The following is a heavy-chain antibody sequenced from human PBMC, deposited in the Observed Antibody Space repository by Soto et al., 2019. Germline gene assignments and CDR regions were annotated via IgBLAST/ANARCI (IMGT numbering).Heavy chain of an antibody. V-gene: IGHV4-39*01. CDR3: ARQTITWIQLWKDYYGMDV. CDR2: IYYSGST. Sequence: QLQLQESGPGLVKPSETLSLTCTVSGGSISSSSYYWGWIRQPPGKGLEWIGSIYYSGSTYYNPSLKSRVTISVYASKNQFSLNLSSVTAADTAVNYCARQTITWIQLWKDYYGMDVWGQGTTVTVSS. CDR1: GGSISSSSYY. J-gene: IGHJ6*02. D-gene: IGHD5-18*01.